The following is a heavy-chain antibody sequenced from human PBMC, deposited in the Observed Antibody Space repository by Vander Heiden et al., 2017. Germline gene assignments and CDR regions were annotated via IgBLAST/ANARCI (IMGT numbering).Heavy chain of an antibody. J-gene: IGHJ4*02. CDR2: IYYSGST. D-gene: IGHD6-13*01. CDR1: GGSISSSSSY. CDR3: ARLAAAAGTSYYFDY. V-gene: IGHV4-39*01. Sequence: QLQLQESGPGLVPPSETLSLTCTVSGGSISSSSSYWGWIRQPPGKGLEWIGRIYYSGSTYYNPSLKSRVTISVDTSKNQFSLKLSSVTAADTAVYYCARLAAAAGTSYYFDYWGQGPLVTVAS.